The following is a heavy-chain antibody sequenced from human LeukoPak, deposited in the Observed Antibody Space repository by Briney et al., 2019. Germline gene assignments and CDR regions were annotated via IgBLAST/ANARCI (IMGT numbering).Heavy chain of an antibody. CDR3: AREGSWIGGGLDF. J-gene: IGHJ4*02. CDR1: GFTSRDYY. CDR2: ISHDGETR. V-gene: IGHV3-11*01. D-gene: IGHD3-16*01. Sequence: PRGSLRLSCAASGFTSRDYYMSWIRQAPGEGLEWVSYISHDGETRHYIDSVKGRFTISRDNAKNSLSLQMNSLRAEDTAVYYCAREGSWIGGGLDFWGQGTLVIVSS.